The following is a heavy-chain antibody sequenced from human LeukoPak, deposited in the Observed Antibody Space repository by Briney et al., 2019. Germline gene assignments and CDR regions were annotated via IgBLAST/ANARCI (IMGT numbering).Heavy chain of an antibody. CDR1: GYTFTVYY. J-gene: IGHJ4*02. V-gene: IGHV1-46*01. CDR3: ARSEMATVVDY. D-gene: IGHD5-24*01. Sequence: ASVKVSCKASGYTFTVYYIHWVRQAPGQGLEWMGIINPSGGSTSYAQKFQGRVTMTRDTSTSTVYMELSSLRSEDTAVYYCARSEMATVVDYWGQGTLVTVSS. CDR2: INPSGGST.